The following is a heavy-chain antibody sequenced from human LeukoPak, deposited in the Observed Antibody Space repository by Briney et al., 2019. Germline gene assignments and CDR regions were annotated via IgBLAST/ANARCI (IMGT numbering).Heavy chain of an antibody. Sequence: GESLKISCQASGYSFTSSWIGWARQMPGKGLEWMAIINPGDPDTRYSPSFQGQVTISADKSISTVYLQWGSLKASDTAMYYCARQPGAGWFDPWGQGTLVTVPS. J-gene: IGHJ5*02. CDR2: INPGDPDT. CDR1: GYSFTSSW. V-gene: IGHV5-51*01. CDR3: ARQPGAGWFDP. D-gene: IGHD3-10*01.